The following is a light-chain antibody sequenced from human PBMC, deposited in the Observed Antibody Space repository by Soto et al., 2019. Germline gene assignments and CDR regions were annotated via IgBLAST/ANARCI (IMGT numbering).Light chain of an antibody. CDR3: SSYAGSNVI. CDR1: SSDVGGYNY. V-gene: IGLV2-8*01. Sequence: QSALTQPPSASGSPGQSVTISCIGTSSDVGGYNYVSWYQQCSGKAPKLMIYEVSKRPSGVPDRFSGSKSGNTASLTVSGLHADDADDYCCSSYAGSNVIFGGGTKLTVL. J-gene: IGLJ2*01. CDR2: EVS.